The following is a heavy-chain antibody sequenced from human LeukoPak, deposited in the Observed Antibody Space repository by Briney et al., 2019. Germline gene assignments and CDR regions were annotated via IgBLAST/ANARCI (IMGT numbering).Heavy chain of an antibody. Sequence: SETLSLTCTVSGGSISSGDYFWSWIRPHPERGLEWIGYVYNTGNTYCNPSLKSQVTLSVDTSKNQFFLKLTSGTATDADECECARRGGGRWFAPWSQGTLVTVSA. V-gene: IGHV4-31*01. CDR3: ARRGGGRWFAP. J-gene: IGHJ5*02. CDR1: GGSISSGDYF. D-gene: IGHD3-16*01. CDR2: VYNTGNT.